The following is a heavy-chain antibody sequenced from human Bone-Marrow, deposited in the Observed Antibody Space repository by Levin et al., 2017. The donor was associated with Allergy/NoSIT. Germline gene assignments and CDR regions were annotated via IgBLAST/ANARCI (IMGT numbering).Heavy chain of an antibody. J-gene: IGHJ6*02. CDR1: GGSFSGYY. D-gene: IGHD6-6*01. CDR3: ARAPRKIAARRNYYYYGMDV. Sequence: SSETLSLTCAVYGGSFSGYYWSWIRQPPGKGLEWIGEINHSGSTNYNPSLKSRVTISVDTSKNQFSLKLSSVTAADTAVYYCARAPRKIAARRNYYYYGMDVWGQGTTVTVSS. CDR2: INHSGST. V-gene: IGHV4-34*01.